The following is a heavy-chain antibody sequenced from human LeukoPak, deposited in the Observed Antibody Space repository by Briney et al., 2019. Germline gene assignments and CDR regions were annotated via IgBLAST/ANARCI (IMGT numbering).Heavy chain of an antibody. CDR2: IDPSDSYT. J-gene: IGHJ6*04. Sequence: GESLRISCKGSGYSFTSYWISWVRQMPGKGLEWMGRIDPSDSYTNYSPSFQGHVTISADKSISTAYLQWSSLRASDTAMYYCAIAAAGYYYYGMDVWGKGTTVTVSS. V-gene: IGHV5-10-1*01. CDR3: AIAAAGYYYYGMDV. CDR1: GYSFTSYW. D-gene: IGHD6-13*01.